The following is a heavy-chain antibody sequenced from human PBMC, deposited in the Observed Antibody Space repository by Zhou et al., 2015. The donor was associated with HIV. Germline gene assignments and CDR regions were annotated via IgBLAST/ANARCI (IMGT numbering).Heavy chain of an antibody. Sequence: QVQLVQSGAEVKKPGSSVKLSCKASGYTFRTAGISWVRQVPGQGLEWMGWISTYNGKRQYTKVFQGRITMTTDTSTNTAYLELKNLRSADTAFYYCAREGAVAGTLDYWGQGTLVTVSS. D-gene: IGHD6-19*01. CDR1: GYTFRTAG. CDR2: ISTYNGKR. CDR3: AREGAVAGTLDY. J-gene: IGHJ4*02. V-gene: IGHV1-18*04.